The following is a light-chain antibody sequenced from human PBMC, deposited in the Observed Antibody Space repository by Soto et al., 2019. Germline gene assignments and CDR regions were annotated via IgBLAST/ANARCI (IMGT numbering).Light chain of an antibody. CDR1: QRFXSY. CDR3: QQRSNWPPRT. J-gene: IGKJ5*01. Sequence: IGLTQSPSTLSVSPGESATLSCRASQRFXSYFAWYDRKPGQAPRVLISHQSNRATGIPARFIGSGSGKDFTLTISSLEPEDFSVYYCQQRSNWPPRTFGQGTRLEIK. V-gene: IGKV3-11*01. CDR2: HQS.